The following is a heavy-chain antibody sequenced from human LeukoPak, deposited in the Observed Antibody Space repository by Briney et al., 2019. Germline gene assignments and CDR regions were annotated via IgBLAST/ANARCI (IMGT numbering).Heavy chain of an antibody. D-gene: IGHD4-17*01. V-gene: IGHV4-4*07. CDR2: IYTTGST. Sequence: SETLSLTCTVSGGSISSYDWNWIRQPAGKGLEGIGRIYTTGSTNYNPSLKSRLTMSIDTSKTQSPLKLSSATAADTAIYYCARMHGDPRDDGFDIWGQGTMVTVSS. J-gene: IGHJ3*02. CDR1: GGSISSYD. CDR3: ARMHGDPRDDGFDI.